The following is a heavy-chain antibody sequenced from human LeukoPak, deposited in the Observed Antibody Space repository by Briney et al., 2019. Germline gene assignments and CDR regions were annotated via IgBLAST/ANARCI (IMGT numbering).Heavy chain of an antibody. CDR3: ARSIYSGTSDFDY. J-gene: IGHJ4*02. CDR1: GASISSYY. CDR2: IYYSGST. Sequence: SETLSLTCTVSGASISSYYWSWIRQPPGKGLEWIGYIYYSGSTNYNPSLLSRLTISIDTSNNQFSLKLSCVTDADTAVYYCARSIYSGTSDFDYWGQGTLVIVSS. D-gene: IGHD1-26*01. V-gene: IGHV4-59*01.